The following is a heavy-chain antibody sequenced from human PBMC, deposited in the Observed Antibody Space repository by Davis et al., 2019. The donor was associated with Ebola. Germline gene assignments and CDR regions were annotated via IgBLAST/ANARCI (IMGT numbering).Heavy chain of an antibody. Sequence: AASVKVSCKASGYTFTGYYMHWVRQAPGQGLEWMGWINPNSGGTNYAQKFQGRGTMTRDTSISTAYMELSRLRSDDTAVYYCARIGGHSSGWPIDALDIWGQGTMVTVSS. V-gene: IGHV1-2*02. CDR3: ARIGGHSSGWPIDALDI. CDR2: INPNSGGT. J-gene: IGHJ3*02. CDR1: GYTFTGYY. D-gene: IGHD6-19*01.